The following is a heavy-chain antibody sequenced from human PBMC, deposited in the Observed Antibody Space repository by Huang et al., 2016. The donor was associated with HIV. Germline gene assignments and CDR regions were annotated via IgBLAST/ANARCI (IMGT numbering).Heavy chain of an antibody. CDR2: INDNGYT. CDR1: GGSVSGHY. CDR3: ARASWYEPRSWYFGL. J-gene: IGHJ2*01. V-gene: IGHV4-34*01. D-gene: IGHD6-13*01. Sequence: QVQLQQWGAGLLKPSETLSLTCAVYGGSVSGHYWSWLRQPPGKGLEWIAEINDNGYTNHNPSLKSRVTISVHTSRNQFSLKLNSVTAADAAVYYCARASWYEPRSWYFGLWGRGTLVTVSS.